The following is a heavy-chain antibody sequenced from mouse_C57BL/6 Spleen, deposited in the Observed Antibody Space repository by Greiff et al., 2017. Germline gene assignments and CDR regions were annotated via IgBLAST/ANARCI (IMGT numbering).Heavy chain of an antibody. J-gene: IGHJ3*01. CDR2: IYPGSGNT. CDR3: ARGITTAPFAY. CDR1: GYTFTDYY. D-gene: IGHD1-2*01. Sequence: VQLQQSGAELVRPGASVKLSCKASGYTFTDYYINWVKQRPGQGLEWIARIYPGSGNTYYNEKFKGKATLTAEKSSSTAYMQLSSLTSEDSAVYFCARGITTAPFAYWGQGTLVTVSA. V-gene: IGHV1-76*01.